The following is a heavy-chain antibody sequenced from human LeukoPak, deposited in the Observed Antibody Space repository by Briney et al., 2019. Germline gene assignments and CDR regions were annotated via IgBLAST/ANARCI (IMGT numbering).Heavy chain of an antibody. CDR1: GFTFSSYS. Sequence: GGSLRLSCAASGFTFSSYSMNWVRPAPGKGLEWVSSISSSSSYIYYADSVKGRFTISRDNAKNSLYLQMNSLRAEDTAVYYCARDSSYFAFDIWGQGTMVTVSS. D-gene: IGHD5-12*01. V-gene: IGHV3-21*01. CDR3: ARDSSYFAFDI. CDR2: ISSSSSYI. J-gene: IGHJ3*02.